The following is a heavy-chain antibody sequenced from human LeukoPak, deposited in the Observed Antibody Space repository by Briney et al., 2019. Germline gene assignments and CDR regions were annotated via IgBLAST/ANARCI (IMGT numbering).Heavy chain of an antibody. Sequence: GGSLRLSCAASGFTFSDYTMNWVRLAPGKGLEWVSSISGSSNYIYYADSVKGRFTISRGNAKNSLYLQMNSLRVEDTAVYYCARGGSMIVVAPFDYWGQGTLVTVSS. D-gene: IGHD3-22*01. CDR3: ARGGSMIVVAPFDY. J-gene: IGHJ4*02. V-gene: IGHV3-21*01. CDR1: GFTFSDYT. CDR2: ISGSSNYI.